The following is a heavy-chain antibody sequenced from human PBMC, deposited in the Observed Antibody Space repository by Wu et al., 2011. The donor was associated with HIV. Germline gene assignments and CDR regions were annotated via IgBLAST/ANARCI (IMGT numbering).Heavy chain of an antibody. V-gene: IGHV5-51*03. CDR1: GYSFTNYW. J-gene: IGHJ4*02. Sequence: VQLVQSGAEAKKPGESLRISCKGSGYSFTNYWIGWVRQVSGKGLEWMGIFHPGGSDTKYSPSFQGLVTMSGDRSINTAYLQWNSLKASDSAMYYCARDRGTAPERDFDYWGQGTLVTVSS. CDR3: ARDRGTAPERDFDY. D-gene: IGHD1-14*01. CDR2: FHPGGSDT.